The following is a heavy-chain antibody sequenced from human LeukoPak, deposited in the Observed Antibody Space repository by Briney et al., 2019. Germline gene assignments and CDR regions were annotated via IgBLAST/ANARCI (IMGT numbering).Heavy chain of an antibody. J-gene: IGHJ4*02. CDR1: GFTFSNYA. Sequence: GGSLRLSCAASGFTFSNYAMSWVRQAPGKGLEWVSSLSGSGGKTFYADSVRGRFTISRDTSKNTLYLQMNSLNAEDTAVYYCAKRFAGSSIRSEYYFDYWGQGTLVTVSS. CDR2: LSGSGGKT. V-gene: IGHV3-23*01. CDR3: AKRFAGSSIRSEYYFDY. D-gene: IGHD3-3*02.